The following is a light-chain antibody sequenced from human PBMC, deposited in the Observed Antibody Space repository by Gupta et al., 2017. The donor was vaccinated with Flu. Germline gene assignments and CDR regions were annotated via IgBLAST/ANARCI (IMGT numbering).Light chain of an antibody. J-gene: IGLJ3*02. CDR3: CSYAGSSARV. CDR1: SSDVGSYNL. Sequence: QSALTQPASASGFTGQSTSVSGPGTSSDVGSYNLVSWYQQHPGKAPKLMIYEGSKRPPGVSNRSSGSKSGNTASLTISGLQAEDEADYYRCSYAGSSARVFGGGTKLTVL. V-gene: IGLV2-23*01. CDR2: EGS.